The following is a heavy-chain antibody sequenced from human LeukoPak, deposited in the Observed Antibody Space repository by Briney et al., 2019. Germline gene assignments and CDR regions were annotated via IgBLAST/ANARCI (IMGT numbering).Heavy chain of an antibody. J-gene: IGHJ4*02. CDR2: INHSGST. D-gene: IGHD6-19*01. Sequence: SETLSLTCAVYGGSFSGYYWSWIRQPPGKGLEWIGEINHSGSTNYNPSLKSRVTISVDTSKNQFSLKLSSVTAADTAVYYCARVSSGYSSGWHYYFDYWGQGTLVTVSS. V-gene: IGHV4-34*01. CDR3: ARVSSGYSSGWHYYFDY. CDR1: GGSFSGYY.